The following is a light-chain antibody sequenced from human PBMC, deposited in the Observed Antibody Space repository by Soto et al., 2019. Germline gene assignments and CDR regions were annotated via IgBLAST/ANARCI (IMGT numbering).Light chain of an antibody. CDR2: GTS. CDR3: QQYDSSPIT. CDR1: QGVKDSH. Sequence: EIVLTQSPGTLSLSPGERGTLSCRASQGVKDSHLAWYQQKPGQAPRLLIYGTSTRATGISDRFSGSGSGTDFTLSISRLEPEDFAVYYCQQYDSSPITFGQGTRLEIK. V-gene: IGKV3-20*01. J-gene: IGKJ5*01.